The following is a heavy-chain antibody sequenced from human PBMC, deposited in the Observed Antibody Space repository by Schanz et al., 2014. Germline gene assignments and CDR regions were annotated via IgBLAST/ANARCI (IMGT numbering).Heavy chain of an antibody. D-gene: IGHD3-10*01. J-gene: IGHJ4*02. V-gene: IGHV3-33*01. CDR1: GFTFSNYG. CDR3: VSSGSYSSYAF. CDR2: IWNDGNKK. Sequence: QVQLVESGGGVVQSGGSLRLSCAASGFTFSNYGMHWVRQAPGKGLEWVAVIWNDGNKKYYSESVQGRFSISRDNSKNTLYLQMNSLRAEDTAVYHCVSSGSYSSYAFWGQGTLVTVSS.